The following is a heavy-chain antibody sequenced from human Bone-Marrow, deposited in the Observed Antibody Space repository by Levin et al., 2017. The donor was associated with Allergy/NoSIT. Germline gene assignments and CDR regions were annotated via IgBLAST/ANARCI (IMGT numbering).Heavy chain of an antibody. CDR2: INHSGST. CDR3: ARGLFGTYSN. V-gene: IGHV4-34*01. J-gene: IGHJ4*02. CDR1: GGSFSGYY. Sequence: SQTLSLTCAVYGGSFSGYYWSWIRQPPGKGLEWIGEINHSGSTNYNPSLKSRVTISVDTSKNQFSLKLSSVTAAETAVYYCARGLFGTYSNWGQGTLVTVSS. D-gene: IGHD1-1*01.